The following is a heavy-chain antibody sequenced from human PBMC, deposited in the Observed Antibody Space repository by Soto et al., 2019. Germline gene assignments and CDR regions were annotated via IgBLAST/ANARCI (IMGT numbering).Heavy chain of an antibody. CDR2: SRNKANRYTT. CDR3: VRGYNSFDI. Sequence: GGSLRLSCAASGFTFSDFYMSWIRQAPGKGLEWVARSRNKANRYTTEYAGSVKGRFTISRDDSKNSLYLEMNSLKTEDTAVYYCVRGYNSFDIWGRGTMVTVSS. D-gene: IGHD1-20*01. CDR1: GFTFSDFY. V-gene: IGHV3-72*01. J-gene: IGHJ3*02.